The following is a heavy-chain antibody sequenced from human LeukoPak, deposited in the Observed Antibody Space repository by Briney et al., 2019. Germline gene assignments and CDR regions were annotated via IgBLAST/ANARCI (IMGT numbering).Heavy chain of an antibody. CDR3: ARVIMWFGESFFDY. V-gene: IGHV4-34*01. CDR2: INHSGST. D-gene: IGHD3-10*01. CDR1: GGSFSGYY. J-gene: IGHJ4*02. Sequence: SETLSLTCAVYGGSFSGYYWSWIRQPPGKGLEWIGEINHSGSTNYNPSLKSRVTISVDTSKNQFSLKLSSVTAADTAVYYCARVIMWFGESFFDYWCQGTLVTVSS.